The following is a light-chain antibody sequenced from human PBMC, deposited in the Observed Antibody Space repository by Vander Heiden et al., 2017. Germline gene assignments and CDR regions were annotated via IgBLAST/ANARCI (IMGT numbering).Light chain of an antibody. J-gene: IGLJ3*02. Sequence: NFMLTQPHSVSGSPGKAVTISCTRSSGSITNNDGQWYQQRPGSSPTTVIYEDKQRPSGVPDRFSGSLDTSSNSASLTISGLKTEDEADYYCQSYDSSNHWVFGGGTKLTVL. CDR3: QSYDSSNHWV. V-gene: IGLV6-57*01. CDR2: EDK. CDR1: SGSITNND.